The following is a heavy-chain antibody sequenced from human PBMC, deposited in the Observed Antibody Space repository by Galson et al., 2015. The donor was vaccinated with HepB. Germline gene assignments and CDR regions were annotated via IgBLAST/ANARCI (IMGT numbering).Heavy chain of an antibody. V-gene: IGHV3-30*02. D-gene: IGHD2-15*01. CDR1: RLTFSNYR. CDR3: AKDFTPMIDDFLLED. CDR2: LRHDGSNP. J-gene: IGHJ1*01. Sequence: SLRLSCAASRLTFSNYRMHWVRQAPGKGLEWVSCLRHDGSNPYYADSVKGRFTISRDNSKNTLYLQMNSLRAEDTAVYYCAKDFTPMIDDFLLEDWGQGTLVTVSS.